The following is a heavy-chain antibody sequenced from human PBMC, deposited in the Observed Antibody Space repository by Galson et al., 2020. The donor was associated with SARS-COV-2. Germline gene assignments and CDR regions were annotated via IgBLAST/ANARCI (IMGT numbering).Heavy chain of an antibody. CDR3: ARDRIQLWSVIDS. CDR2: ITYSGTT. Sequence: SETLSLTCTVSGGSISSGGYYWSWIRQHTGKGLEWIASITYSGTTYYNMSLKSRVTISVDTSKNQFSLKLSSVTAADTAVYYCARDRIQLWSVIDSWGQGTLVTVSS. D-gene: IGHD1-1*01. V-gene: IGHV4-39*07. CDR1: GGSISSGGYY. J-gene: IGHJ4*02.